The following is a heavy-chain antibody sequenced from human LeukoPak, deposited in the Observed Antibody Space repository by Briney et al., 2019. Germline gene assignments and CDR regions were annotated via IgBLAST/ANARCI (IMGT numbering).Heavy chain of an antibody. CDR1: GFTFGGYG. CDR3: TRYNNDHFDY. V-gene: IGHV3-33*01. J-gene: IGHJ4*02. CDR2: IAYDGSRA. D-gene: IGHD1-14*01. Sequence: PGGSLRLSCAGSGFTFGGYGMHWFRQTPGKGLEWLAVIAYDGSRAFYADSVEGRFTISRDNSKNTMSVQMDDLRAEDTAVYYCTRYNNDHFDYWGQGTLVTVSS.